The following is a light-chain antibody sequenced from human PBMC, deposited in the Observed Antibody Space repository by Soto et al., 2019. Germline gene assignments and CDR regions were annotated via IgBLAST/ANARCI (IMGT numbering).Light chain of an antibody. J-gene: IGKJ5*01. CDR1: QSAGSS. Sequence: IGLTISAFTLCRSPPDRVTLSCRPSQSAGSSLAWYQQKPGQAPRLLIYDASNRATGIPARFSGSGSGTDFTLTISSLVPEDFEVYYCEQRRNWHQGTPCGQGTRRVI. V-gene: IGKV3-11*01. CDR2: DAS. CDR3: EQRRNWHQGTP.